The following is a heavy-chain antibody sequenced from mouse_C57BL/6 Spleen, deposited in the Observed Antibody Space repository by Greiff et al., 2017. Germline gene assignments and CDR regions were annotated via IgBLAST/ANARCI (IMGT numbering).Heavy chain of an antibody. D-gene: IGHD3-3*01. V-gene: IGHV5-6*02. Sequence: DVKLVESGGDLVKPGGSLKLSCAASGFTFSSYGMSWVRQTPDKRLEWVATISSGGSYTYYPDSVKGRFTIARDNAKNTLYLQMSRLKSEDTAMYYCARGDDWFAYWGQGTLVTVSA. CDR2: ISSGGSYT. CDR3: ARGDDWFAY. CDR1: GFTFSSYG. J-gene: IGHJ3*01.